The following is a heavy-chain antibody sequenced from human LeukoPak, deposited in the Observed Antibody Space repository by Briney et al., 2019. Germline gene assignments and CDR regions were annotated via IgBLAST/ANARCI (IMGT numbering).Heavy chain of an antibody. CDR2: IYYSGST. CDR1: GGSISSYY. J-gene: IGHJ4*02. V-gene: IGHV4-59*01. CDR3: AGGGDSGGYYYPTFDY. Sequence: SETLSLTCTVSGGSISSYYWSWIRQPPGKGLEWIGYIYYSGSTNYNPSLKSRVTISVDTSKNQFSLKLNSVTAADTAVYYCAGGGDSGGYYYPTFDYWGQGTLVTVSS. D-gene: IGHD3-22*01.